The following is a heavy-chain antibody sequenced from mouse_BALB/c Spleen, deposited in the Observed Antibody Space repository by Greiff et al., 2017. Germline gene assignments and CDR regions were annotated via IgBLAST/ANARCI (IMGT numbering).Heavy chain of an antibody. CDR3: ARHYYGSRDYYAMDY. CDR1: GFNIKDTY. J-gene: IGHJ4*01. CDR2: IDPANGNT. D-gene: IGHD1-1*01. Sequence: VQLKQSGAELVKPGASVKLSCTASGFNIKDTYMHWVKQRPEQGLEWIGRIDPANGNTKYDPKFQGKATITADTSSNTAYLQLSSLTSEDTAVYYCARHYYGSRDYYAMDYWGQGTSVTVSS. V-gene: IGHV14-3*02.